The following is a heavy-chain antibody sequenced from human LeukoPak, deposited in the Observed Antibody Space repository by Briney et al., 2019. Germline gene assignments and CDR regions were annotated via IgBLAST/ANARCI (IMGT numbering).Heavy chain of an antibody. D-gene: IGHD4-17*01. CDR2: IIPIFGTA. CDR3: ARRPHYGDSLVYFDY. V-gene: IGHV1-69*13. Sequence: GASVKVSCKASGYTFSSYAISWVRQAPGQGLEWMGGIIPIFGTANYAQKFQGRVTITADESTSTAYMELSSLRSEDTAVYYCARRPHYGDSLVYFDYWGQGTLVTVSS. J-gene: IGHJ4*02. CDR1: GYTFSSYA.